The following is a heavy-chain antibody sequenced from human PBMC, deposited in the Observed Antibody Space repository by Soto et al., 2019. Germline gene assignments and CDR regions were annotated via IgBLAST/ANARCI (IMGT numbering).Heavy chain of an antibody. Sequence: GGALRLSCASSVFTFSNCVLSCVRQSPGKGLEWVSAITGSGDSSFYSDSVTGRFTISRDNSKNTLFLQMHSLRVEDSAVYYCAKDHVFYEPLEGGQYFEAWGQVTLFSVSS. J-gene: IGHJ4*02. D-gene: IGHD5-12*01. CDR1: VFTFSNCV. V-gene: IGHV3-23*01. CDR2: ITGSGDSS. CDR3: AKDHVFYEPLEGGQYFEA.